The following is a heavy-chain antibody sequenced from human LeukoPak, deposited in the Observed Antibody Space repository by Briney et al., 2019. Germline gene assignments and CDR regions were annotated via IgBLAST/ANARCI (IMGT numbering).Heavy chain of an antibody. D-gene: IGHD3-3*01. CDR1: GYTFTSYG. V-gene: IGHV1-18*01. J-gene: IGHJ4*02. Sequence: ASVKVSCKASGYTFTSYGISWVRQAPGQGLEWMGWISAYNGNTNYAQKLQGRFTMTTDTSTSTAYMELRSLRSDDTAVYYCARVLTIFGVVISFDYWGQGTLVTVSS. CDR2: ISAYNGNT. CDR3: ARVLTIFGVVISFDY.